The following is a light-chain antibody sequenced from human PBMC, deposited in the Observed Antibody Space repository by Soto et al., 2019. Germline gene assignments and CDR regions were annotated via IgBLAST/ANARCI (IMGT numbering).Light chain of an antibody. V-gene: IGKV3-20*01. CDR3: QQYGSSPT. J-gene: IGKJ1*01. Sequence: EIVLTQSPGSLSLSPGERATLSCRASQTVTSNYLAWFQQKPGQAPRILIYGASSRATGIPDRFSGSGSGTDFTLTISILEPEDFAVYYCQQYGSSPTFGQGTKVEI. CDR1: QTVTSNY. CDR2: GAS.